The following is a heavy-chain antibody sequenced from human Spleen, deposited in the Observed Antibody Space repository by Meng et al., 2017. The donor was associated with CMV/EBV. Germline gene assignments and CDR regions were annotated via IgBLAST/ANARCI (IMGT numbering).Heavy chain of an antibody. CDR1: GGSFSDSY. CDR3: ARGPQVSWLRSRFAAFDI. J-gene: IGHJ3*02. V-gene: IGHV4-34*01. CDR2: INHGGGT. Sequence: GSLRLSCAAYGGSFSDSYWSWFRQSPEKGLEWIGEINHGGGTNDNPSLKTRVTMSVDTSKKQFSLKLRSVTAADTALYFCARGPQVSWLRSRFAAFDIWSQGTMVTVSS. D-gene: IGHD5-12*01.